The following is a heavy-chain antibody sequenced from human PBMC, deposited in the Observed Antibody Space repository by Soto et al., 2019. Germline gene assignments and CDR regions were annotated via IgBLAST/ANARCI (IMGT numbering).Heavy chain of an antibody. J-gene: IGHJ4*02. CDR3: ARDGARERGDKGFDY. CDR2: ITSTSSYI. Sequence: EVQLVESGGGLVKPGGSLRLSCAASGFTFSSYTMHWVRQAPGKGLEWVSSITSTSSYIYYTDSLKGRFTISRDNAQNSLYLQMDSLGPGDTAVYYCARDGARERGDKGFDYWGQGTLVTVSS. CDR1: GFTFSSYT. V-gene: IGHV3-21*01. D-gene: IGHD2-21*02.